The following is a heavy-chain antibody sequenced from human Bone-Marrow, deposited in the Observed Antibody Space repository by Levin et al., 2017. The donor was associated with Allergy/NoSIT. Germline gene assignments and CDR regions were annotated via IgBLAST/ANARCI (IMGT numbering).Heavy chain of an antibody. V-gene: IGHV3-9*01. CDR2: ITWNSGGI. CDR1: GFTFDDYA. J-gene: IGHJ4*02. CDR3: AKDLSSNGGNTLGYFDY. D-gene: IGHD4-23*01. Sequence: PGGSLRLSCSASGFTFDDYAMFWVRQVPGKGLEWVASITWNSGGIAYADSVKGRFTISRDNAKKSLYLQMNSLRVEDTALYYCAKDLSSNGGNTLGYFDYWGQGTLVTVSS.